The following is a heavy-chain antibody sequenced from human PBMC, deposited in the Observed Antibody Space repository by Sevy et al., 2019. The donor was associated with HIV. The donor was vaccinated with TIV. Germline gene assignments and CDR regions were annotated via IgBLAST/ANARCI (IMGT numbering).Heavy chain of an antibody. J-gene: IGHJ4*02. CDR2: ISSSGTTL. V-gene: IGHV3-11*01. CDR3: VGRRYSYTYSWSYHFDY. CDR1: GLTFSDYY. Sequence: GGSLRLSCAASGLTFSDYYMSWIRQAPGKGLEWLSYISSSGTTLYSADSVKGRFAISRDNAKNSLYLQMYSLRAEDTAVYFCVGRRYSYTYSWSYHFDYWGQGALVTVSS. D-gene: IGHD5-18*01.